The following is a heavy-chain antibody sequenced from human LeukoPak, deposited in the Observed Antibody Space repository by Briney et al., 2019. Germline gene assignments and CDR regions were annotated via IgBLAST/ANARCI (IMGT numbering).Heavy chain of an antibody. CDR3: ARHESQSHNDYSIGNLRY. D-gene: IGHD4-11*01. V-gene: IGHV4-59*08. CDR2: IYYSGST. CDR1: GGSISSYY. J-gene: IGHJ4*02. Sequence: SETLSLTCTVSGGSISSYYWSWIRQPPGKGLEWIGYIYYSGSTNYNPSLKSRVTISVDTSKNQFSLKLSSVTAADTAVYYCARHESQSHNDYSIGNLRYGGQGTLVTVSP.